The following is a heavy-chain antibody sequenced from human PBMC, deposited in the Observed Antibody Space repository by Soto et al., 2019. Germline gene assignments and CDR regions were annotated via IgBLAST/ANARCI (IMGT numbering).Heavy chain of an antibody. CDR1: GVSTSNHY. CDR3: ARGGGSPYHDHEFAY. D-gene: IGHD2-2*01. CDR2: IYYRGTT. Sequence: QVQLHESGPGLLKPSETLSLTCSVSGVSTSNHYWTWIRQPPGQGPEWIGCIYYRGTTNYNASFNSRVTISVHTSKNQLSLRLTSVTTADTAVYYCARGGGSPYHDHEFAYWGQGILVTVSS. V-gene: IGHV4-59*11. J-gene: IGHJ4*02.